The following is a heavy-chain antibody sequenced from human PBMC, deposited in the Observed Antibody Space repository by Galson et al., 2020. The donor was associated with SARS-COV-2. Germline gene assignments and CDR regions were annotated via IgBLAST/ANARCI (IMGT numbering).Heavy chain of an antibody. V-gene: IGHV1-24*01. J-gene: IGHJ5*02. D-gene: IGHD4-17*01. CDR1: GYTLTELS. CDR2: FDPEDGET. Sequence: ASVKVSCKVSGYTLTELSMHWVRQAPGKGLEWMGGFDPEDGETIYAQKFQGRVTMTEDTSTDTAYMELSSLRSEDTAVYYCATSPATVTTGWFDPWGQEPWSPSPQ. CDR3: ATSPATVTTGWFDP.